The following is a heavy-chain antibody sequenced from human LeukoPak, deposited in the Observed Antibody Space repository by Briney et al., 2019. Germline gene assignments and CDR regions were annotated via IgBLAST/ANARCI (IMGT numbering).Heavy chain of an antibody. Sequence: GGSLRLSCAASGFTVSRNYMTWVRQAPGKGLEWVSAISGSGGSTYYADSVKGRFTISRDNSKNTLYLQMSSLRAEDTAVYYCAKVSYDSSGYYEYFDYWGQGTLVTVSS. CDR3: AKVSYDSSGYYEYFDY. D-gene: IGHD3-22*01. CDR2: ISGSGGST. V-gene: IGHV3-23*01. CDR1: GFTVSRNY. J-gene: IGHJ4*02.